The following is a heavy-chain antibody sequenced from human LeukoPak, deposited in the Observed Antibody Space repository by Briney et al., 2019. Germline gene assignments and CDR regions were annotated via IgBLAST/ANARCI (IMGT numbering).Heavy chain of an antibody. CDR1: GYTFTAFF. V-gene: IGHV1-2*02. J-gene: IGHJ6*03. D-gene: IGHD2-2*01. Sequence: ASVKVSCKTSGYTFTAFFIHWVRQAPGQGLEWMGWLNPNSGGTNYAQKFQGRVTMTRDTSISTAYMELSRLRSDDTAVYYCARDPGQYCSSTSCYGNYMDVWGKGTTVTVSS. CDR2: LNPNSGGT. CDR3: ARDPGQYCSSTSCYGNYMDV.